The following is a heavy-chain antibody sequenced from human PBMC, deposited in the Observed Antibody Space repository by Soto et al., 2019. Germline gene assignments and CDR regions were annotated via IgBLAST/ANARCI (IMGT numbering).Heavy chain of an antibody. Sequence: QVLLVQSGAEVTRPGASLKVSCKASGYNFISHYIHWVRQAPGQGLEWMGFINPSGGSTTHAQNCQGRLSMRRDTSTSTVYMELSGLRSEDAAVYYCARDYLSSKSSLSYFDYWGQGTLVTVSS. CDR1: GYNFISHY. J-gene: IGHJ4*02. CDR2: INPSGGST. D-gene: IGHD2-2*01. V-gene: IGHV1-46*01. CDR3: ARDYLSSKSSLSYFDY.